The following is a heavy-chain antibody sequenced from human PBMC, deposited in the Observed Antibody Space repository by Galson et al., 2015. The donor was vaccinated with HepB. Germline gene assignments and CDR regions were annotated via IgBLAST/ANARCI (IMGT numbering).Heavy chain of an antibody. Sequence: SLRLSCAASGFTFSSYWMHWVRQAPGKGLVWVSRINSDGSSTSYADSVKGRFTISRDNAKNTLYLQMNSLRAEDTAVYYCARHYYDSSGYGVYWGQGTLVTVSS. CDR1: GFTFSSYW. V-gene: IGHV3-74*01. CDR3: ARHYYDSSGYGVY. CDR2: INSDGSST. D-gene: IGHD3-22*01. J-gene: IGHJ4*02.